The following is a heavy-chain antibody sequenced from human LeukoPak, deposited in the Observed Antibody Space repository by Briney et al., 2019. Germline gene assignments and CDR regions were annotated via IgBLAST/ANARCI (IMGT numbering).Heavy chain of an antibody. V-gene: IGHV3-21*01. Sequence: PGGSLRLSCAASGFTFSSYSMNWVRQAPGKGLEWVSSISSSSYIYYADSVKGRFTISRDNAKNSLSLQMNSLRAEDTAVYYCARERGLSSRRPPLFDYWGQGTLVTVSS. CDR2: ISSSSYI. CDR3: ARERGLSSRRPPLFDY. J-gene: IGHJ4*02. D-gene: IGHD6-13*01. CDR1: GFTFSSYS.